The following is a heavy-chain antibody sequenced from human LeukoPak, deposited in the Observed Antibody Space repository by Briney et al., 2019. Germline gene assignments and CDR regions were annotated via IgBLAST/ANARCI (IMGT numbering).Heavy chain of an antibody. J-gene: IGHJ6*03. CDR1: GYSISSGYY. D-gene: IGHD4-17*01. Sequence: SDTLSLTCTVSGYSISSGYYWGWIRQPPGKGLEWIGSIYHSGSTYYNPSLKSRVTISVDTSKNQFSLKLSSVTAADTAVYYCARTVTTPDYYYYYIDVWGKGTTVTVSS. V-gene: IGHV4-38-2*02. CDR2: IYHSGST. CDR3: ARTVTTPDYYYYYIDV.